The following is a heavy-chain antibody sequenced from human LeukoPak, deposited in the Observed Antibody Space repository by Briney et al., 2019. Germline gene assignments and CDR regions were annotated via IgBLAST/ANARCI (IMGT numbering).Heavy chain of an antibody. D-gene: IGHD6-19*01. CDR2: ISSSGSTI. CDR1: GFTFSSYE. CDR3: AKDSGWYTHDS. Sequence: PGGSLRLSCAASGFTFSSYEMNWVRQAPGKGLEWVSYISSSGSTIYYADSVQGRFIISRDNAKNSLYLQMNSLRVEDTAVYYCAKDSGWYTHDSWGQGTLVTVSS. J-gene: IGHJ5*01. V-gene: IGHV3-48*03.